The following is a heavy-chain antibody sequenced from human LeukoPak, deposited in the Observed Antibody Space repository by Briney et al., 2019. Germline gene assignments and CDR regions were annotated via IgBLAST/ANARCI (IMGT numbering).Heavy chain of an antibody. Sequence: GASVKVSCKASGYTFTGYYMHWVRQAPGQGLEGMGWINANSGGTNYAQKFQGRVTMTRDTSISTAYMELSRLRSDDTAVYYCASTLSGWYHPRFDYWGQGTLVTVSS. V-gene: IGHV1-2*02. D-gene: IGHD6-19*01. J-gene: IGHJ4*02. CDR2: INANSGGT. CDR1: GYTFTGYY. CDR3: ASTLSGWYHPRFDY.